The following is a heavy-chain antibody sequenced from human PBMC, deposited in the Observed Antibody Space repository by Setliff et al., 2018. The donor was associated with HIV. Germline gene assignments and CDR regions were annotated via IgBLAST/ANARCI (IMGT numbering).Heavy chain of an antibody. CDR1: GLTFSNCG. J-gene: IGHJ4*02. D-gene: IGHD3-10*01. V-gene: IGHV3-30*02. CDR3: AKNMVRGVIRQYYFDY. CDR2: IRSDGSNK. Sequence: GGSLRLSCATSGLTFSNCGMHWVRQAPGKGLEWVASIRSDGSNKYYADSVTGRFTISRDNSKNTLYLQMNSLRAEDTAVYYCAKNMVRGVIRQYYFDYWGQGTLVTVSS.